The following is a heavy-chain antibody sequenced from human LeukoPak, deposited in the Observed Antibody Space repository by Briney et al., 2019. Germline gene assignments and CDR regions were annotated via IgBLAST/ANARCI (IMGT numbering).Heavy chain of an antibody. CDR1: GFTFSSYA. V-gene: IGHV3-23*01. CDR3: AKFIPPSIPTTATTTDY. J-gene: IGHJ4*02. D-gene: IGHD4-17*01. CDR2: ISGSGGST. Sequence: PGGSLRLSCAASGFTFSSYAMSWVRQAPGKGLEWVSAISGSGGSTYYADSVKGRFTISRDNSKNTLYLQMNSLRAEDTAVYYCAKFIPPSIPTTATTTDYWGQGTLVTVSS.